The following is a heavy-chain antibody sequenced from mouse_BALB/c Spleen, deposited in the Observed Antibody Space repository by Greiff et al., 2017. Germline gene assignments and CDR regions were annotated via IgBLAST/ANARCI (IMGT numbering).Heavy chain of an antibody. D-gene: IGHD2-10*02. Sequence: DVKLVESGGGLVQPGGSMKLSCVASGFTFSNYWMNWVRQSPEKGLEWVAEIRLKSNNYATHYAESVKGRFTISRDDSKSSVYLQMNNLRAEDTGIYYCTRRLPSFLYYAMDYWGQGTSVTVSS. V-gene: IGHV6-6*02. CDR3: TRRLPSFLYYAMDY. CDR2: IRLKSNNYAT. J-gene: IGHJ4*01. CDR1: GFTFSNYW.